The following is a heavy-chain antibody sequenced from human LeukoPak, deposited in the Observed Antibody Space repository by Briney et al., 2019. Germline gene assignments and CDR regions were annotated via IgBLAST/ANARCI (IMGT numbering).Heavy chain of an antibody. J-gene: IGHJ6*03. D-gene: IGHD6-19*01. V-gene: IGHV4-39*07. CDR2: IYYSGST. CDR3: ARDGTIAVDYYYMDV. CDR1: GGSISSSNYY. Sequence: PSETLSLTCTVSGGSISSSNYYWGWIRQSPGKGLEWLGTIYYSGSTYYNPSLKSRVTMSVDTSKNQFSLKLSSVTAADTAVYYCARDGTIAVDYYYMDVWGKGTTVTISS.